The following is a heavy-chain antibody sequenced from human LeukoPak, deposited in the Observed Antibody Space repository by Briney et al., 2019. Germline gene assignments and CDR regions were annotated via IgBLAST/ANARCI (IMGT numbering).Heavy chain of an antibody. Sequence: AEPLSLTCTVSNYSVSSNLHWSWIRQSPGTGLEWIGSVYQSGNVYYSPSLKSIVVISFDPTKKELSLKINSVTATDTALYYCASLRFGDSYFDLWGQGTQVTVSS. CDR1: NYSVSSNLH. D-gene: IGHD3-10*01. CDR2: VYQSGNV. CDR3: ASLRFGDSYFDL. V-gene: IGHV4-38-2*02. J-gene: IGHJ4*02.